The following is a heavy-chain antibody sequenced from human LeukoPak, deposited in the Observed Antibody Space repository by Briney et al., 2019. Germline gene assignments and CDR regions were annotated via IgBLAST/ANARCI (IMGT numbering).Heavy chain of an antibody. J-gene: IGHJ5*02. CDR2: VSYDGSNK. CDR3: ARGQGWDYGDYYWFDR. D-gene: IGHD4-17*01. Sequence: PGGSLRLSCAASGFTFSNYAIHWARQAPGKGLEWVAVVSYDGSNKYYADSVKGRFTISRDNSKNTLSLRMNSLRAEDTAVYYCARGQGWDYGDYYWFDRWGQGTLVTVSS. V-gene: IGHV3-30*04. CDR1: GFTFSNYA.